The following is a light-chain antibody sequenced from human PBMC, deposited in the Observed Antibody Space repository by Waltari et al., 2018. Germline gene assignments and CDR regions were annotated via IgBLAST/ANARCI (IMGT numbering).Light chain of an antibody. CDR2: VNSDGSH. CDR3: QSGGHGTWV. J-gene: IGLJ3*02. V-gene: IGLV4-69*01. Sequence: QQPEKGPRYLMKVNSDGSHGKGDTIPHRFSGPSSGAEHYLTLSIHQAEEEADYYCQSGGHGTWVFGGGTKLTVL.